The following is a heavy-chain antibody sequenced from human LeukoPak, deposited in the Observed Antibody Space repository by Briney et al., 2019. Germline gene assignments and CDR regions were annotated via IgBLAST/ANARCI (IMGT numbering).Heavy chain of an antibody. CDR2: IYNSEST. D-gene: IGHD5-12*01. Sequence: PSETLSLTCTVSGGSVSTYFWSWIRQPPGKGLEWIGYIYNSESTNYSPSLKSRVTMSVDTSKNQFSLKLTSVTAADTAVYYCALGYDGGVGDHWGQGILVTVSS. V-gene: IGHV4-59*08. CDR3: ALGYDGGVGDH. J-gene: IGHJ4*02. CDR1: GGSVSTYF.